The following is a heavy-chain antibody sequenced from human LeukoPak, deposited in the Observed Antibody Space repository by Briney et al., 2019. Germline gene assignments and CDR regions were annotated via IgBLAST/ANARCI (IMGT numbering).Heavy chain of an antibody. CDR1: GGSISSSSYY. J-gene: IGHJ4*02. CDR3: AREAYYDFWSGPSYFDY. D-gene: IGHD3-3*01. Sequence: SETPSLTCTVSGGSISSSSYYWGWIRQPPGKGLEWIGSIYYSGSTYYNPSLKSRVTISVDTSKNQFSLKLSSVTAADTAVYYCAREAYYDFWSGPSYFDYWGQGTLVTVSS. V-gene: IGHV4-39*07. CDR2: IYYSGST.